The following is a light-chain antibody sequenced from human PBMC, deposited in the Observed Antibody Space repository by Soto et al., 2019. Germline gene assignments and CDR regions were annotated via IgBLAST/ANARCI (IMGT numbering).Light chain of an antibody. CDR2: GDT. CDR3: AAWDVSLKGFV. V-gene: IGLV1-40*01. Sequence: QSVLTQPPSVSGAPRQRVTISCTGSSSNIGAGYDVHWYQQLPGTAPKLLIYGDTNRPSGVPDRFSGSKSATSASLAISGLQSEDEATYFCAAWDVSLKGFVFGTGTKLTVL. CDR1: SSNIGAGYD. J-gene: IGLJ1*01.